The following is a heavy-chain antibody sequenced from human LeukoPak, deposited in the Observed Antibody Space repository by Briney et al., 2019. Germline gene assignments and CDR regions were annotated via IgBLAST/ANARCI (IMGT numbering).Heavy chain of an antibody. D-gene: IGHD5-18*01. CDR3: ARDLVSGYSYGLPAY. V-gene: IGHV3-30-3*01. CDR2: ISYDGSNK. Sequence: GGSLRLSCAASGFTFSSYAMSWVRQAPGKGLEWVAVISYDGSNKYYADSVKGRFTISRDNSKNTLYLQMNSLRAEDTAVYYCARDLVSGYSYGLPAYWGQGTLVTVSS. J-gene: IGHJ4*02. CDR1: GFTFSSYA.